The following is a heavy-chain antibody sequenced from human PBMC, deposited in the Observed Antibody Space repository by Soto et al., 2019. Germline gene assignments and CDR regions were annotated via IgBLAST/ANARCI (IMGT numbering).Heavy chain of an antibody. Sequence: PGGSLRLSCAASGFTFSSYEMDWVRQAPGKGPEWVAYINIGGSSIYYGHSVKGRFNISRANAKNSLYLQRNSLRAEDTAVYYCAKEKSVTNSGYDAFDIWGQGIMVTVSS. D-gene: IGHD6-25*01. V-gene: IGHV3-48*03. CDR2: INIGGSSI. J-gene: IGHJ3*02. CDR1: GFTFSSYE. CDR3: AKEKSVTNSGYDAFDI.